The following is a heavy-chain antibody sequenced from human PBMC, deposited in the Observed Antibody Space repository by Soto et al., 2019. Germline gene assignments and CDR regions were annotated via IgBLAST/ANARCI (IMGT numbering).Heavy chain of an antibody. Sequence: GGSLRLSCAASGFTFSSYGMHWVRQAPGKGLEWVAVIWYDGSNKYYADSVKGRFTISRDNSKNTLYLQMNSLRAEDTAVYYCARGSGPHSWFDPWGQGTLVTVSS. CDR2: IWYDGSNK. CDR3: ARGSGPHSWFDP. J-gene: IGHJ5*02. CDR1: GFTFSSYG. V-gene: IGHV3-33*01.